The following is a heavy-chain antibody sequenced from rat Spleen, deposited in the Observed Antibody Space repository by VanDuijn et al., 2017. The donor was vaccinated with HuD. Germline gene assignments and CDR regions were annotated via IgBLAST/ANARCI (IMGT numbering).Heavy chain of an antibody. CDR2: IIYDGSST. Sequence: EVQLVESDGGLVQPGNSLKLSCAASGFTFSDYAMAWVRQSPKKGLEWVATIIYDGSSTYYRDSVKGRFTISRDNAKSTLYLQMDSLRYEDTATYYCTRDGTFYVMDAWGEGASVTVSS. J-gene: IGHJ4*01. CDR1: GFTFSDYA. CDR3: TRDGTFYVMDA. D-gene: IGHD1-12*02. V-gene: IGHV5-17*01.